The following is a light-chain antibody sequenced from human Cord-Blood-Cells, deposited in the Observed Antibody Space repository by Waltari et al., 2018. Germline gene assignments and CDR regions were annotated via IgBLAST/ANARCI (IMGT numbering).Light chain of an antibody. CDR1: QSISSW. V-gene: IGKV1-5*01. CDR2: DAS. Sequence: DIQLTQSPSTLSASVGDRVTITCRASQSISSWVAWYQQKPGKAPKLLIYDASSLESGVPSRFSGSGSGTEFTLTISSLQPDDFATYYCRQYNSYWTFGQGTKVEIK. J-gene: IGKJ1*01. CDR3: RQYNSYWT.